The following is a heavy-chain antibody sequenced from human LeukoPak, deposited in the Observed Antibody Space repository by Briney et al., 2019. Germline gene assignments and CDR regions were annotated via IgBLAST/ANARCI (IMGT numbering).Heavy chain of an antibody. D-gene: IGHD5-12*01. J-gene: IGHJ4*02. CDR2: ISFDESSE. CDR3: AKEVGYGSPYFDY. CDR1: GFTFSNYG. Sequence: GGSLRLSCAASGFTFSNYGMHWVRQAPGKGLEWVALISFDESSEYYADSVKGRFSISRDNSKNTLYLQMNNARVDDTAVYYCAKEVGYGSPYFDYWGQGTLVTVSS. V-gene: IGHV3-30*18.